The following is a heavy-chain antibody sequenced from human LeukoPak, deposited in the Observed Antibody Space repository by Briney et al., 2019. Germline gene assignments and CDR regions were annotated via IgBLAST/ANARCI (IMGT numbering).Heavy chain of an antibody. CDR3: VKDRYYEPIAYRAFDS. Sequence: GWALRLSCVASGFTFRNYAMNWVRQARGKGLDWVSAISDGGASTYYADSVKGRFTISSDNSKNTLYLQMNSLRAEDTALYYCVKDRYYEPIAYRAFDSWGQGTLVTVSS. D-gene: IGHD3-22*01. CDR2: ISDGGAST. CDR1: GFTFRNYA. J-gene: IGHJ5*01. V-gene: IGHV3-23*01.